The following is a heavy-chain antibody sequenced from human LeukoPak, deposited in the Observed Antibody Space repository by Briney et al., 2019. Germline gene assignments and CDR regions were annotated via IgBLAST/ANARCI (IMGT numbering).Heavy chain of an antibody. J-gene: IGHJ4*02. V-gene: IGHV3-21*04. Sequence: GGSLRLSCVASEFVFSSHAMIWVRQAPGKGLEWISSITSSSSDIFYADSVRGRFTISRDNTKNSLYLQMNSLRAEDSAVYYCASVLWFGGIFFDYWGQGTLVTVSS. CDR1: EFVFSSHA. CDR3: ASVLWFGGIFFDY. D-gene: IGHD3-10*01. CDR2: ITSSSSDI.